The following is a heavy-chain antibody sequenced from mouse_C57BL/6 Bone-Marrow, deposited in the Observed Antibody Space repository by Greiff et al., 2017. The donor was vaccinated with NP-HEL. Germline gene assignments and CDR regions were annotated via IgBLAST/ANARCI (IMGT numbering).Heavy chain of an antibody. J-gene: IGHJ4*01. CDR2: INYDGSST. Sequence: EVMLVESEGGLVQPGSSMKLSCTASGFTFSDYYMAWVRQVPEKGLEWVANINYDGSSTYYLDSLKSRFIISRDNAKNILYLQMSSLKSEDTATYYCARWITTVVAPWAMDYWGQGTSVTVSS. V-gene: IGHV5-16*01. CDR1: GFTFSDYY. D-gene: IGHD1-1*01. CDR3: ARWITTVVAPWAMDY.